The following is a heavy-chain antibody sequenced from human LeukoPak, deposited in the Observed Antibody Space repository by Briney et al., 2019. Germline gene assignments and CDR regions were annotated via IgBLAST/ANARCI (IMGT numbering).Heavy chain of an antibody. CDR2: IYYSGST. J-gene: IGHJ4*02. CDR3: ARRKAGYRTVFYFDY. V-gene: IGHV4-39*01. D-gene: IGHD5-18*01. CDR1: GGSISSSSYY. Sequence: SETLSLTCTVSGGSISSSSYYWGWIRQPPGKGLEWIGSIYYSGSTYNPSLKSRVTISVDTSKNQFSLKLSSVTAADTAVYYCARRKAGYRTVFYFDYWGQGTLVTVSS.